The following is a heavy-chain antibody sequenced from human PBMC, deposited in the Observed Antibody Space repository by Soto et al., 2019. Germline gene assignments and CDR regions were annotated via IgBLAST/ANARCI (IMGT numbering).Heavy chain of an antibody. V-gene: IGHV1-69*01. J-gene: IGHJ6*02. CDR3: ARGPRQMLYSPTRNSMEV. D-gene: IGHD2-2*02. CDR1: GGTFGIYA. Sequence: QVQLVQSGAAVSKPGSSVKVSCKASGGTFGIYAIGWVRQAPGQGLEWMGGIIPAFGTTKNAQKFQDRVDMTADESTNTVYMELRGLRLDYTAVYYCARGPRQMLYSPTRNSMEVWGQGTTLIVSS. CDR2: IIPAFGTT.